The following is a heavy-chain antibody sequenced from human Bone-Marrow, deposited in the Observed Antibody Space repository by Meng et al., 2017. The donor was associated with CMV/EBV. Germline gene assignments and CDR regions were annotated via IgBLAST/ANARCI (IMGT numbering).Heavy chain of an antibody. D-gene: IGHD3-3*01. CDR1: GGSFSGYY. CDR2: INHSGST. Sequence: SETLSLTCAVYGGSFSGYYWSWIRQPPGKGLEWIGEINHSGSTNYNPSLKSRVTISVDTSKNQFSLKLSSVTAADTAVYYCARGRGFFWSDGMDVWGRGTTVTVSS. CDR3: ARGRGFFWSDGMDV. J-gene: IGHJ6*02. V-gene: IGHV4-34*01.